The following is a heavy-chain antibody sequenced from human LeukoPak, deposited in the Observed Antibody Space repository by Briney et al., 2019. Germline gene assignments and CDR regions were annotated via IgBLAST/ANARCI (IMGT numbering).Heavy chain of an antibody. J-gene: IGHJ5*01. CDR3: ARADDRSGYFGGRFDS. CDR1: GGPISTYY. D-gene: IGHD3-22*01. V-gene: IGHV4-59*01. CDR2: VSYSGGT. Sequence: PSETLSLTCTVSGGPISTYYWSWIRQPPGKRLEWIGYVSYSGGTNYNPSLKSRVTISVDTSKNQFSLKLTSVTAVDTALYYCARADDRSGYFGGRFDSWGQGTLVTVSS.